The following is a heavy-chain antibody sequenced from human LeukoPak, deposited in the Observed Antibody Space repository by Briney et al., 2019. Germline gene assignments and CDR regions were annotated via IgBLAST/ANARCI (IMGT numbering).Heavy chain of an antibody. Sequence: PSETLSLTCTVSGGSISSYYWSWIRQPPGKGLEWIGYIYYSGSTNYNPSLKGRVTISVDTSKNQFSLKLSSVTAADTAVYYCARITMVRGVRGSHYYYYYGMDVWGQGTTVTVSS. CDR3: ARITMVRGVRGSHYYYYYGMDV. CDR1: GGSISSYY. J-gene: IGHJ6*02. D-gene: IGHD3-10*01. V-gene: IGHV4-59*01. CDR2: IYYSGST.